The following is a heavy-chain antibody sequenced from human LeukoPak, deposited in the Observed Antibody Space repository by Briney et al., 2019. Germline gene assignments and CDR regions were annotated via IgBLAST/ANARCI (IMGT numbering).Heavy chain of an antibody. D-gene: IGHD3-16*01. CDR2: ISYDGSNK. Sequence: GGPLRLSCAASGFTFSSYAMHWVRQAPGKGLEWVAVISYDGSNKYYADPVKGRFTISRDNSKNTLYLQMNSLRAEDTAVYYCASSVGEKTCYFDYWGQGTLVTVSS. J-gene: IGHJ4*02. CDR3: ASSVGEKTCYFDY. CDR1: GFTFSSYA. V-gene: IGHV3-30-3*01.